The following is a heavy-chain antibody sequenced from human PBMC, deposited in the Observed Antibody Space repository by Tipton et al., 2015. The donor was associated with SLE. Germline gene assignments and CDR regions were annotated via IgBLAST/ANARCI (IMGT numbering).Heavy chain of an antibody. CDR1: GGSIRSTNYY. D-gene: IGHD3-3*01. Sequence: TLSLTCSASGGSIRSTNYYWGWIRQSPGKGLEWIGSIYRSGTAYYNPSLKSRVTMSVDTSKNQFSLKLTSVTAADTAVYYCARDPYDFWCDYQAASEYWGRGTLVTVSP. CDR2: IYRSGTA. J-gene: IGHJ4*02. V-gene: IGHV4-39*07. CDR3: ARDPYDFWCDYQAASEY.